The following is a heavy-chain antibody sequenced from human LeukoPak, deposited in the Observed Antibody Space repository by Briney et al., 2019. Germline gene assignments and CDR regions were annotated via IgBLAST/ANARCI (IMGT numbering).Heavy chain of an antibody. CDR1: GGSISSYY. J-gene: IGHJ6*02. Sequence: SETLSLTCTVSGGSISSYYWSWIRQPPGKGLEWIGCIYNSASTKYNPSLKSRVTISVDTSKNQFSLKLSSVTAADMAVYYCAGGYSVTIWRGYYYHGMDVWGQGTTVTVSS. D-gene: IGHD5/OR15-5a*01. V-gene: IGHV4-59*01. CDR3: AGGYSVTIWRGYYYHGMDV. CDR2: IYNSAST.